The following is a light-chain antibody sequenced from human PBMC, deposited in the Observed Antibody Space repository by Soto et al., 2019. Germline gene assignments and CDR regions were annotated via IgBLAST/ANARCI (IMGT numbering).Light chain of an antibody. CDR3: QQYNSYSRT. Sequence: DIVMTQSPDSLAVSLGERATIKCKSSQSVLSSSNNRNYLAWYQQKPRQPPKVLINWASTRESGVPDRFSGSGSGTEFTLTISSLQPDDFATYYCQQYNSYSRTFGQGTKVDIK. CDR1: QSVLSSSNNRNY. CDR2: WAS. V-gene: IGKV4-1*01. J-gene: IGKJ1*01.